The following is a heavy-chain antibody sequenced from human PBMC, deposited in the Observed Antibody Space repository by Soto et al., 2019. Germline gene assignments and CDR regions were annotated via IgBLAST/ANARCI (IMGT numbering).Heavy chain of an antibody. CDR1: GFTFSSYA. D-gene: IGHD6-19*01. Sequence: QVQLVESGGGVVQPGRSLRLSCAASGFTFSSYAMHWVRQAPGKGLEWVAVISYDGSNKYYADSVKGRFTISRDNSKNTLYLQMNGLRAEDTAVYYCARAGGYSSGKEFDYWGQGTLVTVSS. J-gene: IGHJ4*02. CDR2: ISYDGSNK. V-gene: IGHV3-30-3*01. CDR3: ARAGGYSSGKEFDY.